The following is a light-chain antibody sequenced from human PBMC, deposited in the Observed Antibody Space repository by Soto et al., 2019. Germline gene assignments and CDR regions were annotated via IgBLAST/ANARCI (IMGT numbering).Light chain of an antibody. CDR1: QTISSW. V-gene: IGKV1-5*03. CDR3: QQYNSYSPYT. J-gene: IGKJ2*01. Sequence: DIQMTQSPSTLSASVGDRVTITFRASQTISSWLAWYQQKPGKAPRLLIYKASSLESGVPSSFSGSGSGTEFTLTISSLQPDDFATYYCQQYNSYSPYTFGQGTKLEI. CDR2: KAS.